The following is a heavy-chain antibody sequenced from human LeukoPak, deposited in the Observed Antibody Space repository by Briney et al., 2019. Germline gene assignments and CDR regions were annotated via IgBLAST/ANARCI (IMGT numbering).Heavy chain of an antibody. CDR2: IKQDGSEE. CDR1: GFTFSSYW. Sequence: GGSLRLSCAASGFTFSSYWMNWVRQAPGKGLEWVAKIKQDGSEEYYVDSVKGRFTVSRDNAKNSLCLRMNSLRAEDTAVYYCVQLSMDVWGKGTTVTVSS. D-gene: IGHD2-2*01. J-gene: IGHJ6*03. CDR3: VQLSMDV. V-gene: IGHV3-7*01.